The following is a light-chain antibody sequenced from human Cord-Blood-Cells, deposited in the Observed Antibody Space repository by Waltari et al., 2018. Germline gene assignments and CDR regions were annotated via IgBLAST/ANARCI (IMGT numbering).Light chain of an antibody. CDR3: SSYTSSSTLVV. Sequence: QSALTQPASVSGSPGQSITIPCTGTSSDVGGYNYVPWYQQHPGKAPKLMIYDVSNRPSGVSNRFFGSKSGNTASLTISGLQAEDEADYYCSSYTSSSTLVVFGTGTKVTVL. V-gene: IGLV2-14*01. CDR2: DVS. CDR1: SSDVGGYNY. J-gene: IGLJ1*01.